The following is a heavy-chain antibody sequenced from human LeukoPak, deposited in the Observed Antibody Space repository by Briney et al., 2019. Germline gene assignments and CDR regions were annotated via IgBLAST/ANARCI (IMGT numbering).Heavy chain of an antibody. CDR3: ARAGWWLTSPFDY. CDR2: INAGNGNT. Sequence: ASVKVSCKASGYTFTSYAMHWVRQAPGQRLEWMGWINAGNGNTKYSQKFQGRVTITRDTSASTAYMELSSLRSEDTAVYYCARAGWWLTSPFDYWGQGTLVTVSS. J-gene: IGHJ4*02. V-gene: IGHV1-3*01. D-gene: IGHD4/OR15-4a*01. CDR1: GYTFTSYA.